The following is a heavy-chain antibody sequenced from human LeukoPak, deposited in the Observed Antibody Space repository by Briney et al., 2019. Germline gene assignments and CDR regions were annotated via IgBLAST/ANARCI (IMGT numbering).Heavy chain of an antibody. CDR1: GFTFSSYS. CDR2: ISSSSSTI. V-gene: IGHV3-48*04. Sequence: GGSLRLSCAASGFTFSSYSMNWVRQAPGKGLEWVSYISSSSSTIYYADSVKGRFTISRDNAKNSLYLQMNSLRAEDTAVYYCARRGHGGGDAFDIWGQGTMVTVSS. J-gene: IGHJ3*02. CDR3: ARRGHGGGDAFDI. D-gene: IGHD4-23*01.